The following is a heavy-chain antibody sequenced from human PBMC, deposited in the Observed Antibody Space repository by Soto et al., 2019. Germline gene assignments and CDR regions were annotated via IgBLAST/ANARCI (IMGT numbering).Heavy chain of an antibody. CDR1: RFRFADNS. V-gene: IGHV3-49*03. CDR2: IRSNNYGGTA. Sequence: GAPRLSCKASRFRFADNSMSWFRQAPGKGLEWVSLIRSNNYGGTAEYAASVKGRFTISRDDSNRIAYLQMNSLRIEDTAVYYCVRRAPVTPFDSWGQGTLVTVS. D-gene: IGHD4-17*01. J-gene: IGHJ4*02. CDR3: VRRAPVTPFDS.